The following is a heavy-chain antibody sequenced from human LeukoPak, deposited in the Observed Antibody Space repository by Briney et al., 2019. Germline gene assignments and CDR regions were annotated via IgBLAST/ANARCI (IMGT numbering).Heavy chain of an antibody. J-gene: IGHJ4*02. CDR1: GYTFTSCY. CDR2: INPSGGST. D-gene: IGHD2-2*01. CDR3: ARDRAPYRREYPSSY. V-gene: IGHV1-46*01. Sequence: ASVKVSCKASGYTFTSCYMHWVRQAPGQGLEWMGIINPSGGSTSYAQKFQGRVTMTRDTSTSTVYMELSSLRSENTAVYYCARDRAPYRREYPSSYWGQGTLVTVSS.